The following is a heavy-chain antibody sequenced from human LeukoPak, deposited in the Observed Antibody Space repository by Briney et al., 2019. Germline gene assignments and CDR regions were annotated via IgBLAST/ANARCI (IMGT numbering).Heavy chain of an antibody. CDR2: INPNSGGT. J-gene: IGHJ4*02. Sequence: ASVKVSCKASGYTFTGYYMHWVRQAPGQGLEWMGRINPNSGGTNYAQKFQGRVTMTRDTSISTAYMELSRLRSDDTAVYYCARTTAEYCSGGSCYNFDYWGQGTLVTVSS. V-gene: IGHV1-2*06. CDR3: ARTTAEYCSGGSCYNFDY. D-gene: IGHD2-15*01. CDR1: GYTFTGYY.